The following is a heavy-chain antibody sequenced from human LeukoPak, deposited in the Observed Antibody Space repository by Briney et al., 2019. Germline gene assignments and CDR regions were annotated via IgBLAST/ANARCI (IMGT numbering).Heavy chain of an antibody. CDR3: ARAWAYCGGDCYSGDYYYDMDV. CDR1: GYTFTSYD. D-gene: IGHD2-21*02. J-gene: IGHJ6*02. V-gene: IGHV1-8*01. CDR2: MNPNSGNT. Sequence: ASVKVSCKASGYTFTSYDINWVRQATGQGLEWMGWMNPNSGNTGYAQKFQGRVTMTRNTSISTAYMELSSLRSEDTAVYYCARAWAYCGGDCYSGDYYYDMDVWGQGTTVTVSS.